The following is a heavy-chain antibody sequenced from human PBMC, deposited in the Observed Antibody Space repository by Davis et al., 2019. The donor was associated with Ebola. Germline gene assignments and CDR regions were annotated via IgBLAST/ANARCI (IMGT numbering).Heavy chain of an antibody. Sequence: MPSETLSLTCAVYGGSFSGYYWSWIRQHPGKGLEWIGYIYYSGSTYYNPSLKSRVTISVDTSKNQFSLKLSSVTAADTAVYYCARDLGISALYGMDVWGQGTTVTVSS. CDR3: ARDLGISALYGMDV. D-gene: IGHD2-15*01. CDR1: GGSFSGYY. CDR2: IYYSGST. V-gene: IGHV4-31*11. J-gene: IGHJ6*02.